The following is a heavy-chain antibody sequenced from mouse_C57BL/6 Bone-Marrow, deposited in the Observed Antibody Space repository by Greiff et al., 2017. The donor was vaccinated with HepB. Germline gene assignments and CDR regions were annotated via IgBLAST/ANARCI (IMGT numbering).Heavy chain of an antibody. J-gene: IGHJ2*01. CDR2: INPSSGYT. CDR3: ARGTVVARYFDY. CDR1: GYTFTSYT. D-gene: IGHD1-1*01. Sequence: QVQLKQSGAELARPGASVKMSCKASGYTFTSYTMHWVKQRPGQGLEWIGYINPSSGYTKYNQKFKDKATLTADKSSSTAYMQLSSLTSEDSAVYYCARGTVVARYFDYWGQGTTLTVSS. V-gene: IGHV1-4*01.